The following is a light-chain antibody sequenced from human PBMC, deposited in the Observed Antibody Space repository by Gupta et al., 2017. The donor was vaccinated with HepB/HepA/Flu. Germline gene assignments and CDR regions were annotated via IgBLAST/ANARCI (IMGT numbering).Light chain of an antibody. CDR1: QTIQHTY. CDR2: AAS. V-gene: IGKV3-20*01. J-gene: IGKJ4*01. CDR3: QQDGGTPLT. Sequence: EIVLTQSPGTLSLSPGDRATLSCRASQTIQHTYLAWYQQKPGQAPRFLIFAASIRASGIPDRFSGSGSGTDFTLTISRVEPEDFAVYYCQQDGGTPLTFGGGTKLEIK.